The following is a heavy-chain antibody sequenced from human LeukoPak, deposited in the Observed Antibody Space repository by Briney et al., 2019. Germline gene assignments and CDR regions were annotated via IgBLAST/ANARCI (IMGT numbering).Heavy chain of an antibody. CDR2: INHSGST. CDR3: ARVPTVTFFDY. J-gene: IGHJ4*02. Sequence: KTSETLSLTCTVSDYSISSGYYWGWIQQPPGKGLEWIGEINHSGSTNYNPSLKSRVTISVDTSKNQFSLKLSSVTAADTAVYYCARVPTVTFFDYWGQGTLVTVSS. CDR1: DYSISSGYY. V-gene: IGHV4-38-2*02. D-gene: IGHD4-17*01.